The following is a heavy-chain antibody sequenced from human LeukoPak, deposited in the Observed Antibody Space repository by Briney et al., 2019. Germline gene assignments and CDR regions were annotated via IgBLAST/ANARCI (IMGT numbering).Heavy chain of an antibody. V-gene: IGHV1-8*02. D-gene: IGHD3-9*01. J-gene: IGHJ4*02. Sequence: ASVKVSCKASGYTFTSYDINWVRQATGQGLEWMGWMNPNSGNTGYAQKFQGRVTMTRNTSISTAYMELSSLRSEDTAVYYCARGRTYLRYFDWLPIAPLQKRDSRDFDYWGQGTLVTVSS. CDR3: ARGRTYLRYFDWLPIAPLQKRDSRDFDY. CDR2: MNPNSGNT. CDR1: GYTFTSYD.